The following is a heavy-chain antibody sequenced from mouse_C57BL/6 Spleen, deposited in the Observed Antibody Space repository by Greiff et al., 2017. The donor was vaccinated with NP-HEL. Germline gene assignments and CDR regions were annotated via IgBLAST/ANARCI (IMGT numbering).Heavy chain of an antibody. V-gene: IGHV1-42*01. CDR3: ARWVYDYDEHYYAMDY. D-gene: IGHD2-4*01. CDR2: INPSTGGT. CDR1: GYSFTGYY. Sequence: EVQLQESGPELVKPGASVKISCKASGYSFTGYYMNWVKQSPEKSLEWIGEINPSTGGTTYNQKFKAKATLTVDKSSSTAYMQLKSLTSEDSAVYYCARWVYDYDEHYYAMDYWGQGTSVTVSS. J-gene: IGHJ4*01.